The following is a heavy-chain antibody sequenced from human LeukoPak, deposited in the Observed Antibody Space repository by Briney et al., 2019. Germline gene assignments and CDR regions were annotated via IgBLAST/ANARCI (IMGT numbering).Heavy chain of an antibody. CDR1: GGSISSYY. CDR2: IYYSGST. J-gene: IGHJ5*02. CDR3: ARVVTTRGYCSGGSCYRYSGNWFDP. V-gene: IGHV4-59*01. D-gene: IGHD2-15*01. Sequence: SETLSLTCTVSGGSISSYYWSWIRQPPGKGLEWIGYIYYSGSTNYNPSLKSRVTISVDTSKNQFSLELSSVTAADTAVYYCARVVTTRGYCSGGSCYRYSGNWFDPWGQGTLVTVSS.